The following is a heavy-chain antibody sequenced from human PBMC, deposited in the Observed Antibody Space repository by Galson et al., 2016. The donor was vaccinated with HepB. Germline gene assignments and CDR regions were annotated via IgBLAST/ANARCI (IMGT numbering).Heavy chain of an antibody. CDR3: ARVRDGYNHYYYYGMDV. V-gene: IGHV1-69*13. CDR2: IIPIFGTS. J-gene: IGHJ6*02. CDR1: GGTFSSYA. Sequence: SVKVSCKASGGTFSSYAINWVRQAPGQGLEWMGGIIPIFGTSNYAQKFQGRVTITADESTSTAYMELSSLRSEDTAVYYCARVRDGYNHYYYYGMDVWGQGTTVTVSS. D-gene: IGHD5-24*01.